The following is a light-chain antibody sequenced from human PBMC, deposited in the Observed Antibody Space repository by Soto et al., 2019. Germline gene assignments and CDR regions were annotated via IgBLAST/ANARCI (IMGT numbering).Light chain of an antibody. J-gene: IGKJ3*01. CDR2: DAS. CDR3: QQYDNLFT. CDR1: QDISNY. Sequence: DIPMTQSPSSLSASVGDRVTITCQASQDISNYLNWYQQKPGKAPKLLIYDASNLEIGVPSRFSGSGSGTDFTFTISSLQPEDIATYYCQQYDNLFTFGPGTKVDIK. V-gene: IGKV1-33*01.